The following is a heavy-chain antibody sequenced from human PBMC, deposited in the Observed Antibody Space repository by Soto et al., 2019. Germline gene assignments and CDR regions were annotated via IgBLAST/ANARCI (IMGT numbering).Heavy chain of an antibody. CDR2: VSGSCGST. V-gene: IGHV3-23*01. CDR3: SKGGMLMITMTNPGY. CDR1: GLTFRSYD. J-gene: IGHJ4*02. Sequence: PACSLYLSCSSSGLTFRSYDLSWVRQAPWPGMEWVSAVSGSCGSTYYEDSVKGRFTISRDNSKNTLYLHMNSLRAEDTAVHYYSKGGMLMITMTNPGYWGQ. D-gene: IGHD3-16*01.